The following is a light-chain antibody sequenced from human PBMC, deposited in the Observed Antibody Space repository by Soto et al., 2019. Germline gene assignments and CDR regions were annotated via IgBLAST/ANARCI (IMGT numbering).Light chain of an antibody. Sequence: QSVLTQPASVSGSPGQPITIFCTGTSSDVGTYNSVSWYQQHPGKVPELMIFDFSNRPSGISSRFSGSKSGNTASLTFSGLQSEDEADYYCASYVGSSTYAFGTGTKVTGL. CDR2: DFS. V-gene: IGLV2-14*03. CDR1: SSDVGTYNS. J-gene: IGLJ1*01. CDR3: ASYVGSSTYA.